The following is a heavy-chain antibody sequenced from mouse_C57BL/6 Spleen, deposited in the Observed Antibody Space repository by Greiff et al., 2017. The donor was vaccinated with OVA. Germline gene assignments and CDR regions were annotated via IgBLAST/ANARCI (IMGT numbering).Heavy chain of an antibody. CDR1: GYTFTSYW. J-gene: IGHJ3*01. CDR2: IDPSDSET. D-gene: IGHD2-1*01. V-gene: IGHV1-52*01. CDR3: ESGGWYPQGLAY. Sequence: VQLQQPGAELVRPGSSVKLSCKASGYTFTSYWMHWVKQRPIQGLEWIGNIDPSDSETHYTQKFKDKATLTVDKSSSTAYMQLSSLTSEDSAVYNCESGGWYPQGLAYWGQGTLVTVSA.